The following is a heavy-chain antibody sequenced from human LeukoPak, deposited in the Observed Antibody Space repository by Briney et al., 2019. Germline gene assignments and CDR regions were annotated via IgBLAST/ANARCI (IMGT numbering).Heavy chain of an antibody. Sequence: SGGSLRLSCTASGFTFSSNWMTWVRQAPGKGLEWVAVISYDGSNKYYADSVKGRFTISRDNSKNTLYLQMNSLRAEDTAVYYCAKDQYSTLRARSSSSRGPYYYYGMDVWGQGTTVTVSS. V-gene: IGHV3-30*18. J-gene: IGHJ6*02. CDR2: ISYDGSNK. D-gene: IGHD4-11*01. CDR1: GFTFSSNW. CDR3: AKDQYSTLRARSSSSRGPYYYYGMDV.